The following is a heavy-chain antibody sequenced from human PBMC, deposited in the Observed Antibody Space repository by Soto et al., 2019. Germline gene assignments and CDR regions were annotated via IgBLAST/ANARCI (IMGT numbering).Heavy chain of an antibody. J-gene: IGHJ5*02. Sequence: ASVKVSCKASGYTFTSYGISWVRQVPGQGLEWMGWISAYNGNTNYAQKHQGRVTMTTDTSTSTAYMELRSLRSDDTAVYYCAREEVSYYYDSSGRWFDPWGQGTLVTVSS. V-gene: IGHV1-18*01. D-gene: IGHD3-22*01. CDR1: GYTFTSYG. CDR3: AREEVSYYYDSSGRWFDP. CDR2: ISAYNGNT.